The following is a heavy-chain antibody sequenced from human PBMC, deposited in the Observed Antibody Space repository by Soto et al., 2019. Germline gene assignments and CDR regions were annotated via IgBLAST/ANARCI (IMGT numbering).Heavy chain of an antibody. CDR3: ARDLRELSKSYYYYYYGMDV. CDR2: IYHSGST. Sequence: SETLSLTCAVSGGSISSSNWWSWVRQPPGKGLEWIGEIYHSGSTNYNPSLKSRVTISVVKSKNQFSLKLSSVTAADTAVYYCARDLRELSKSYYYYYYGMDVWGQGTTVTVSS. J-gene: IGHJ6*02. CDR1: GGSISSSNW. V-gene: IGHV4-4*02. D-gene: IGHD4-4*01.